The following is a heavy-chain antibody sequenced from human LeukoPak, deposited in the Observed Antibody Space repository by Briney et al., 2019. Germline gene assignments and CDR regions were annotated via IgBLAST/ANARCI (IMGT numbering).Heavy chain of an antibody. D-gene: IGHD6-13*01. CDR1: GFSISSSSYY. CDR2: IYYSGST. V-gene: IGHV4-39*07. J-gene: IGHJ5*02. Sequence: SETLSLTCTVSGFSISSSSYYWGWIRQPPGKGLEWIGSIYYSGSTYYNPSLKSRVTISVDTSKNQFSLKLSSVTAADTAVYYCAREGESSSVGWFDPWGQGTLVTVSS. CDR3: AREGESSSVGWFDP.